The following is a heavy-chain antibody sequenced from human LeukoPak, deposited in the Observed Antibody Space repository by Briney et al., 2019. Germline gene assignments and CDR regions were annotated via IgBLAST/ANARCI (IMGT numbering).Heavy chain of an antibody. CDR3: ARHGYSSSWRFDY. J-gene: IGHJ4*02. Sequence: SETPSLTCTVSGGSISGSSYYWGWIRQPPGKGLEWIGSIYYSGSTYYNPSLKSRVTISADTSKNQFSLNLSSVTAADTSVFYCARHGYSSSWRFDYWGQGTLVTVSS. CDR1: GGSISGSSYY. V-gene: IGHV4-39*01. D-gene: IGHD6-13*01. CDR2: IYYSGST.